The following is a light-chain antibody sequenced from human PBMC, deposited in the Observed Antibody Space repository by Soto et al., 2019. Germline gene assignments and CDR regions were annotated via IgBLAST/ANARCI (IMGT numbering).Light chain of an antibody. Sequence: QPVLTQPASVSGSPGQSITISCTGTSSDVGGYHYVSWYQRHPGKAPKLMMFDVSNRPSGISNRFSGSKSGNTASLTISGLQDEDEADYYCTSYTSSSVWVFGGGTKVTVL. CDR2: DVS. CDR1: SSDVGGYHY. CDR3: TSYTSSSVWV. V-gene: IGLV2-14*01. J-gene: IGLJ3*02.